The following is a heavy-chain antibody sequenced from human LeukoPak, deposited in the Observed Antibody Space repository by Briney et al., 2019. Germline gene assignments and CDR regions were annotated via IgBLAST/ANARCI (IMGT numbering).Heavy chain of an antibody. Sequence: GGSLRLSCAASGFTFSSYWMSWVRQAPGKGLEWVANITQDGSEKYYVDSVKGRFTISRDNAKNSLYLQMNSLRAEDTAVYYCARDRNPTMVRGVIEYYFDYWGQGTLVTVSS. CDR1: GFTFSSYW. J-gene: IGHJ4*02. V-gene: IGHV3-7*01. CDR3: ARDRNPTMVRGVIEYYFDY. CDR2: ITQDGSEK. D-gene: IGHD3-10*01.